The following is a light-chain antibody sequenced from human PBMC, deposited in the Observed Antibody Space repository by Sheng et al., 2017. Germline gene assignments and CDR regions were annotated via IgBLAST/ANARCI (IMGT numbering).Light chain of an antibody. J-gene: IGKJ1*01. CDR2: KAS. Sequence: DIQMTQSPSTLSASVGDRVTITCRASQSISSWLAWYQQKPGKAPKLLIYKASSLESGVPSRFSGSGSGTEFTLTISSLQPDDFATYYCQQYNSYSPWAFGQGTEGG. CDR1: QSISSW. V-gene: IGKV1-5*03. CDR3: QQYNSYSPWA.